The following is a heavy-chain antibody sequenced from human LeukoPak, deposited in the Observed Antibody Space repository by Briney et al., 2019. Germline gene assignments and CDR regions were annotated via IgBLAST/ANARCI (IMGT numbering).Heavy chain of an antibody. CDR1: GYSFVLYG. CDR2: ISGSTGDT. J-gene: IGHJ4*02. D-gene: IGHD3-10*01. Sequence: ASVKVSCKASGYSFVLYGISWVRQAPGEGPEWMGWISGSTGDTNYAQKFQGRVTMTADTSTSTAYMELRSLKSDDTAVYYCARDIGLVRGIIMAHWGQGTQVTVSS. V-gene: IGHV1-18*01. CDR3: ARDIGLVRGIIMAH.